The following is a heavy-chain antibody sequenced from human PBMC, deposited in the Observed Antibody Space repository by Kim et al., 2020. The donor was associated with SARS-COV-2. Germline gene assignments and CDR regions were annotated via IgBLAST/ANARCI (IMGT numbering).Heavy chain of an antibody. D-gene: IGHD3-22*01. J-gene: IGHJ4*01. Sequence: SETLSLTCTVSGGSISSYYWSWIRQPPGKGLEWIGYIYDSRSANSNPSLKSRVTISVETPKNQFSLKLTSMTAADTAVYYCARLSDYYDSRGYYFDYWG. CDR1: GGSISSYY. CDR2: IYDSRSA. CDR3: ARLSDYYDSRGYYFDY. V-gene: IGHV4-59*08.